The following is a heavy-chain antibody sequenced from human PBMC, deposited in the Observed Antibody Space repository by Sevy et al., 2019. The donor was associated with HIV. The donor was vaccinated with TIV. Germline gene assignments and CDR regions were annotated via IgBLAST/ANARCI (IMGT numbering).Heavy chain of an antibody. D-gene: IGHD3-3*01. CDR3: AKHGLGVSLGGRGPDSFDI. J-gene: IGHJ3*02. Sequence: ASVKVSCKASGYRFTNYGVSWVRQAPGQGLEWMGWISPYNGNTDYAQKVQDRVTMTTDTSTSTAYLELKSLTSDDTAVYYCAKHGLGVSLGGRGPDSFDIWGQGTMVTVSS. V-gene: IGHV1-18*01. CDR2: ISPYNGNT. CDR1: GYRFTNYG.